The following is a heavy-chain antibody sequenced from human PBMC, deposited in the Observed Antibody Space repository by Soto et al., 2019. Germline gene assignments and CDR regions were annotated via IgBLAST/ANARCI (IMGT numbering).Heavy chain of an antibody. Sequence: PGGSLRLSCAASGFTVSSNYMSWVRQAPGKGLEWVSVLYGGGTTYYADSVKGRFTISRDNSKNTLYLQMNSLRAEDTAVYYCAKDLDSGYYDSSGYLAYWGQGTLVTVSS. V-gene: IGHV3-66*01. CDR3: AKDLDSGYYDSSGYLAY. CDR1: GFTVSSNY. J-gene: IGHJ4*02. D-gene: IGHD3-22*01. CDR2: LYGGGTT.